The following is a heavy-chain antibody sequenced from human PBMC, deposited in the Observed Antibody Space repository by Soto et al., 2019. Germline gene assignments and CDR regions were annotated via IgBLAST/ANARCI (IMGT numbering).Heavy chain of an antibody. CDR2: IYYSGST. CDR1: GGSISSYY. CDR3: ARDWGYCSSTSCYTGWFDP. Sequence: TLSLTCTVSGGSISSYYWSWIRQPPGKGLEWIGYIYYSGSTNYNPSLKSRVTISVDTSKNQFSLKLSSVTAADTAVYYCARDWGYCSSTSCYTGWFDPWGQGTLVTVSS. J-gene: IGHJ5*02. V-gene: IGHV4-59*01. D-gene: IGHD2-2*02.